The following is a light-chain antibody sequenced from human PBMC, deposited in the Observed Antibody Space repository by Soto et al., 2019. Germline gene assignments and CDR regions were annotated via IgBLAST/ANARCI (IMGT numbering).Light chain of an antibody. CDR2: KAS. CDR3: QHYNSYSEA. J-gene: IGKJ1*01. V-gene: IGKV1-5*03. Sequence: DIQMTQSPSTLSVSEGDRVTIACRASQTISSWLAWYQQKPGKAPKLLIYKASTLRSGVPSRFSGSGAGTEFTLTISILQPDDVATYCCQHYNSYSEAFGQVTIVDIK. CDR1: QTISSW.